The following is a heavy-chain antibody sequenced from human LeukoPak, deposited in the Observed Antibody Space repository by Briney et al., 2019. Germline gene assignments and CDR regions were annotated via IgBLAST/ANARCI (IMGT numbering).Heavy chain of an antibody. V-gene: IGHV3-66*01. CDR3: ARDGENHSYDY. CDR2: IYSGGTI. D-gene: IGHD7-27*01. Sequence: GGSLRLSCAASGFTVSSNHNHVSWVRQAPGKGLEWVSVIYSGGTIFYADSVKGRFTISRDNSKNTVYLEMNSLRAEDTAVYYCARDGENHSYDYWGQGTLVTVST. CDR1: GFTVSSNH. J-gene: IGHJ4*02.